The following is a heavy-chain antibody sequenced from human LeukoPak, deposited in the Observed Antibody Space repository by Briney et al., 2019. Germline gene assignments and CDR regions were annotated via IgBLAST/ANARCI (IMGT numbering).Heavy chain of an antibody. J-gene: IGHJ4*02. D-gene: IGHD5-24*01. CDR1: GFTFSSYG. CDR3: AKDLRDGYNLNYYFDY. CDR2: IWYDGSNK. V-gene: IGHV3-33*06. Sequence: PGGSLRLSRAASGFTFSSYGMHWVRQAPGKGLEWVAVIWYDGSNKYYADSVKGRFTISRDNSKNTLYLQMNSLRAEDTAVYYRAKDLRDGYNLNYYFDYWGQGTLVTVPS.